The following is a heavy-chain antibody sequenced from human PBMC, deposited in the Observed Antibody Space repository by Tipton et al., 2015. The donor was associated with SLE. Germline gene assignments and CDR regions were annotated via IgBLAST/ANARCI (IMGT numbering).Heavy chain of an antibody. J-gene: IGHJ4*02. CDR3: AKDLSNIAAAGTVY. CDR2: IRYDGSNK. V-gene: IGHV3-30*02. Sequence: SGFTFSSYGMHWVRQAPGKGLEWVAFIRYDGSNKYYADSVKGRFTISRDNSKNTLYLQMNSLRAEDTAVYYCAKDLSNIAAAGTVYWGQGTLVTVSS. D-gene: IGHD6-13*01. CDR1: GFTFSSYG.